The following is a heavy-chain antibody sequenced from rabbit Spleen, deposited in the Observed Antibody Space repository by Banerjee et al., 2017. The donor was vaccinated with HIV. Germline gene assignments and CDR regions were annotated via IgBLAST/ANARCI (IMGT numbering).Heavy chain of an antibody. Sequence: QQQLEESGGDLVKPGASLTLTCTASGFSLSTFGMCWVRQTPGKGPEWIGYIFITSGNIYYASWAKGRFTISKTSSTTVTLQMTSLTAADTATYFCARYVISSDYFDLWGQGTLVTVS. CDR2: IFITSGNI. J-gene: IGHJ4*01. CDR1: GFSLSTFG. CDR3: ARYVISSDYFDL. V-gene: IGHV1S45*01. D-gene: IGHD1-1*01.